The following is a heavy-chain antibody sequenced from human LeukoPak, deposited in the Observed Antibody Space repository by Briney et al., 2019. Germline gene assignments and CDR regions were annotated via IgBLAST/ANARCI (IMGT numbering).Heavy chain of an antibody. Sequence: PGGSLRLSCAASGFTFSGYGMHWVRQAPGKGLEWVALISFDGSSKYYADSVKGRFTISGDNSKTTLYLQMNSLRAEDTAVYYCAREGSYSSGPYYFDYWGQGTLVTVSS. D-gene: IGHD6-19*01. J-gene: IGHJ4*02. CDR3: AREGSYSSGPYYFDY. CDR2: ISFDGSSK. CDR1: GFTFSGYG. V-gene: IGHV3-30*03.